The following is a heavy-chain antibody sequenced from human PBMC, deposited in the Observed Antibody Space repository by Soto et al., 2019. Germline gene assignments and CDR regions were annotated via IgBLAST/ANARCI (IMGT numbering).Heavy chain of an antibody. J-gene: IGHJ3*02. CDR1: GFTFSIYA. CDR3: AKASGSYYWNPFDI. V-gene: IGHV3-23*01. CDR2: ISGSDGGT. Sequence: PGGSLRLSCAASGFTFSIYAMSWVRQAPGKGLEWVSSISGSDGGTYYADSAKGRFTISRDTSKNTLYLQMNSLRAEDTAVYYCAKASGSYYWNPFDIWGQGTMVTVSS. D-gene: IGHD1-26*01.